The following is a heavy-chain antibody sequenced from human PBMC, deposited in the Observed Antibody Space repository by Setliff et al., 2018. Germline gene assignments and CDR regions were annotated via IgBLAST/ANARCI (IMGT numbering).Heavy chain of an antibody. CDR1: GITFKNAW. CDR3: ATGPRDNRNFLNWLGS. Sequence: GGSLRLSCAASGITFKNAWMTWVRQAPGKGLEWVGRIKSSTEDASTDLAAAVKGRFTMSRDDSRNTVYLQMSSLKSEDTALYFCATGPRDNRNFLNWLGSWGQGTLVNVSS. D-gene: IGHD3-3*01. J-gene: IGHJ5*01. V-gene: IGHV3-15*01. CDR2: IKSSTEDAST.